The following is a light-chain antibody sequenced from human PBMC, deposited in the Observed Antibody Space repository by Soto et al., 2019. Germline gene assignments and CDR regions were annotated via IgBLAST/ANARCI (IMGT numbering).Light chain of an antibody. V-gene: IGKV1-39*01. CDR1: QSISSY. J-gene: IGKJ4*01. CDR3: QQSFSTPLT. CDR2: AAS. Sequence: DIQITQSPSSLFASVVDRVTITCRASQSISSYLNWYQQKPGKAPKLLIFAASSLQSGVPPRFSGSGSGTDFAFTISNLQPEDFATYFCQQSFSTPLTFGGGPKVDIK.